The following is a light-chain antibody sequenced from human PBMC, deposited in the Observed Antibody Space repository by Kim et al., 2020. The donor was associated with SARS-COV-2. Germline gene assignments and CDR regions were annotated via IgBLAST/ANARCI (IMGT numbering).Light chain of an antibody. V-gene: IGKV3D-20*02. Sequence: PGDRATLSCRASQSISSSYLAWYQQKPGQAPRLLIYGTSSRATGSPDRFSGSGSGTDFTLTINRLEPEDFAVYYCQQRSNWPPITFGQGTRLEIK. CDR3: QQRSNWPPIT. CDR2: GTS. CDR1: QSISSSY. J-gene: IGKJ5*01.